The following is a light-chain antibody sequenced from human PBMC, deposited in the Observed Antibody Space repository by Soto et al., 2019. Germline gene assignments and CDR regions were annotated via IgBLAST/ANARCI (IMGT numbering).Light chain of an antibody. CDR3: QQYSSFSRT. Sequence: DIQMTQSPSTLSASVGAIFTITCRASQSINSWLAWYQQKPGKAPKFLIYDAFSLDSGVPSRFSGSGAGTECTRTISSLQPDDVATDYCQQYSSFSRTFGQGTQVDIK. CDR2: DAF. CDR1: QSINSW. J-gene: IGKJ1*01. V-gene: IGKV1-5*01.